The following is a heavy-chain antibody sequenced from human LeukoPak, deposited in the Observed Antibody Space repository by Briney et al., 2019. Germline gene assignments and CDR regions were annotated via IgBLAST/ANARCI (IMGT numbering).Heavy chain of an antibody. J-gene: IGHJ4*02. Sequence: PSETLSLTCTVSGGSISSHYWSWIRQPPGKGLEWVGYIYYSGSTNNNPSLKSRDTISIDTSKNQFSLKVNSVTAADTALYYCARSYSDHKYFFDYWGQGTLVTVSS. CDR1: GGSISSHY. D-gene: IGHD4-11*01. V-gene: IGHV4-59*11. CDR2: IYYSGST. CDR3: ARSYSDHKYFFDY.